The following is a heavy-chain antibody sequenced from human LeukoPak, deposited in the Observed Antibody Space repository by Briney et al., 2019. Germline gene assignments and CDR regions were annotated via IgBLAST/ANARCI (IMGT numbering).Heavy chain of an antibody. CDR3: ARGRVVGATPTHFDY. Sequence: SGTLSLTCAVSGGSISSSNWWSWVRQPPGKGLEWIGEIYHSGSTNYNPSLKSRVTISVDKSKNQFSLKLSSVTAADTAVYYCARGRVVGATPTHFDYWGQGTLVTVSS. CDR2: IYHSGST. J-gene: IGHJ4*02. D-gene: IGHD1-26*01. V-gene: IGHV4-4*02. CDR1: GGSISSSNW.